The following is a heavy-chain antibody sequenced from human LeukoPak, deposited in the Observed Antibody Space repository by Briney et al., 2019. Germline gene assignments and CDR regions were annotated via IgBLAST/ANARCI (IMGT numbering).Heavy chain of an antibody. Sequence: PSQTLSLTCAVSGGSISSGGYSWSWIRQPPGKGLEWIGCIYHSGSTYYNPSLKSRVTISVDRSKNQFSLKLSSVTAAGTAVYYCARSGPAAIRSLYYYYGMDVWGKGTTVTVSS. D-gene: IGHD2-2*01. V-gene: IGHV4-30-2*01. CDR2: IYHSGST. CDR1: GGSISSGGYS. J-gene: IGHJ6*04. CDR3: ARSGPAAIRSLYYYYGMDV.